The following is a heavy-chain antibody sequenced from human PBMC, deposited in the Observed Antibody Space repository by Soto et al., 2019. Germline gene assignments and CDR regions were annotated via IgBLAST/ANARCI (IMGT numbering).Heavy chain of an antibody. Sequence: SETLSLTCAVSGGSISSSNWRSWVRQPPGKGLEWIGEIYHSGSTNYNPSLKSRVTISVDKSKNQFSLKLSSVTAADTAVYYCAREGLAALATSEPSWGQGTLLTVSS. V-gene: IGHV4-4*02. J-gene: IGHJ4*02. CDR3: AREGLAALATSEPS. CDR2: IYHSGST. D-gene: IGHD6-13*01. CDR1: GGSISSSNW.